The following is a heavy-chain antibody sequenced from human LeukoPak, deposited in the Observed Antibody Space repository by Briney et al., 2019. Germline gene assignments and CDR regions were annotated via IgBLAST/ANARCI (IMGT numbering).Heavy chain of an antibody. J-gene: IGHJ4*02. D-gene: IGHD2-21*01. V-gene: IGHV1-69*05. CDR3: ARGGPESNSGVWIFDY. CDR1: GGTFSSYA. Sequence: SVKVSCKATGGTFSSYAISWVRQAPGQGLEWMGGIIPIFGTANYAQKLQGRVTMTTDTSTSTAYMELRSLRSDDTAVYYCARGGPESNSGVWIFDYWGQGTRVTVSS. CDR2: IIPIFGTA.